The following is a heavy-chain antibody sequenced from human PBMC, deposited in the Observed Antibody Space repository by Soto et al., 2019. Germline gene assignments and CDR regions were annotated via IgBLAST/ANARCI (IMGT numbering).Heavy chain of an antibody. CDR2: IIPTFGPP. V-gene: IGHV1-69*01. Sequence: QVQLVQSGAEVKKPGSSVKVSCKASGGAFTTYGISWVRQAPGQGLEWMGGIIPTFGPPIHAQKFQGRVTITADVSTSTAYMELSSLKFEDTAVYYCARDYRKTHYGMDVWGQGTPVTVSS. CDR3: ARDYRKTHYGMDV. D-gene: IGHD1-26*01. CDR1: GGAFTTYG. J-gene: IGHJ6*02.